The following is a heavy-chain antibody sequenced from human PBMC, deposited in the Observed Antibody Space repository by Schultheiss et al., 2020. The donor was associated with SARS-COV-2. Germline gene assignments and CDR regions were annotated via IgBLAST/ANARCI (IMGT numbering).Heavy chain of an antibody. V-gene: IGHV3-30*18. CDR3: AKDRPEGYYDSSGYYGVDDAFDI. J-gene: IGHJ3*02. D-gene: IGHD3-22*01. Sequence: GGSLRLSCAASGFTFSSYGMHWVRQAPGKGLEWVAVISYDGSNKYYADSVKGRFTISRDNSKNTLYLQMNSLRAEDTAVYYCAKDRPEGYYDSSGYYGVDDAFDIWGQGTMVTVSS. CDR2: ISYDGSNK. CDR1: GFTFSSYG.